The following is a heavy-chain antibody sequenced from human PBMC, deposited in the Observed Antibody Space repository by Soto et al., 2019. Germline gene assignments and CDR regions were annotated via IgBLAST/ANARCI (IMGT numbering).Heavy chain of an antibody. CDR2: IYYSGST. CDR3: ARDRGWVVRRGMDV. V-gene: IGHV4-61*01. CDR1: GGSVSSGSYY. D-gene: IGHD2-21*01. J-gene: IGHJ6*02. Sequence: QVQLQESGPGLVKPSETLSLTCTVSGGSVSSGSYYWSWIRQPPGKGLEWIGYIYYSGSTNYNPSLKSRVTISVDTSKNQFSLKLSSVTAADTAVYYCARDRGWVVRRGMDVWGQGTTVTVSS.